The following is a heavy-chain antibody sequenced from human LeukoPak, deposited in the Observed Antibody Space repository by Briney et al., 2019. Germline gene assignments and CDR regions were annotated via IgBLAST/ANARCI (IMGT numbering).Heavy chain of an antibody. CDR1: GFTFDDYA. D-gene: IGHD5-24*01. CDR3: AKDALDGYDYYYGMDV. V-gene: IGHV3-9*01. Sequence: GGSLRLSCAASGFTFDDYAMHWVRQAPGKGLEWVSGISWNSGSIGYADSVKGRFTISRDNAKNSLYLQVNSLRAEDTALYYCAKDALDGYDYYYGMDVWGQGTTVTVSS. CDR2: ISWNSGSI. J-gene: IGHJ6*02.